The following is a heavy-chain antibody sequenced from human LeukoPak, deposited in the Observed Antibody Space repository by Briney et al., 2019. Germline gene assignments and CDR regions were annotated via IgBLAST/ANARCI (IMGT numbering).Heavy chain of an antibody. CDR3: AKPYYYDSSGYPPADY. CDR2: IRYDGSNK. D-gene: IGHD3-22*01. CDR1: GFTFSSYG. J-gene: IGHJ4*02. V-gene: IGHV3-30*02. Sequence: GGSLRLSCAASGFTFSSYGMHWVRQAPGKGLERVAFIRYDGSNKYYADSVKGRFTISRDNSKNTLYLQMNSLRAEDTAVYYCAKPYYYDSSGYPPADYWGQGTLVTVSS.